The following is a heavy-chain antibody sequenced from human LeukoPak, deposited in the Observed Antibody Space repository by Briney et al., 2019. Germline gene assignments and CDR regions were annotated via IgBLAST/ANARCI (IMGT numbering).Heavy chain of an antibody. Sequence: PGGSLRLSCAASGFTFSSYWMSWVRQAPGKGLEWVANIKQDGSEKYYVDSVKGRFTISRDNAKNSLYLQMNSLRAEDTAVYYCAREGRIQLWSDYYYYYYMDVWGKGTTVTVSS. CDR1: GFTFSSYW. J-gene: IGHJ6*03. V-gene: IGHV3-7*01. CDR3: AREGRIQLWSDYYYYYYMDV. D-gene: IGHD5-18*01. CDR2: IKQDGSEK.